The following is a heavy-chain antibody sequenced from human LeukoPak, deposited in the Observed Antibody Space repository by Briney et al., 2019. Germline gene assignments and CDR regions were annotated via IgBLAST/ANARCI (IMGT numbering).Heavy chain of an antibody. CDR1: GYTFTSYY. CDR2: INPSGGST. CDR3: ARSGYCSGGSCYSFYPDY. V-gene: IGHV1-46*01. D-gene: IGHD2-15*01. Sequence: GASVKVSCKASGYTFTSYYMHWVRQAPGQGLEWMGIINPSGGSTSYAQKFQGRVTMTRDMSTNTVYMELSSLRSEDTAVYYCARSGYCSGGSCYSFYPDYWGPGTLVTVSS. J-gene: IGHJ4*02.